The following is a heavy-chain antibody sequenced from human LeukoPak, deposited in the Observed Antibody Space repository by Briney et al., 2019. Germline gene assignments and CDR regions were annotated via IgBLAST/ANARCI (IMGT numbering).Heavy chain of an antibody. Sequence: PGGSLRLSCAASGFTFSSYAMNWVRQAPGKGLEWVSNISGRGGSTYYADSVKGRFTISGDNSKNTLYLLMNSLRAEDTAVYYCAKSVGGTGDPVDYWGQGTLVTVSS. CDR3: AKSVGGTGDPVDY. CDR2: ISGRGGST. J-gene: IGHJ4*02. V-gene: IGHV3-23*01. CDR1: GFTFSSYA. D-gene: IGHD6-19*01.